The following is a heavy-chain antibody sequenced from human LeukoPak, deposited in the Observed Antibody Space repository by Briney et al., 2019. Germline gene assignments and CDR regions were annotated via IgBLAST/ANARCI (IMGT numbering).Heavy chain of an antibody. J-gene: IGHJ4*02. Sequence: GGSLRPSCAASGFTFSSYGMSWVRQAPGKGLEWVSAISGSGGSTYYADSVKGRFTISRDNSKNTLYLQMNSLRAEDTAVYYCTKERRRDDILTGSFSDWGQGILVTVTS. CDR3: TKERRRDDILTGSFSD. V-gene: IGHV3-23*01. CDR2: ISGSGGST. CDR1: GFTFSSYG. D-gene: IGHD3-9*01.